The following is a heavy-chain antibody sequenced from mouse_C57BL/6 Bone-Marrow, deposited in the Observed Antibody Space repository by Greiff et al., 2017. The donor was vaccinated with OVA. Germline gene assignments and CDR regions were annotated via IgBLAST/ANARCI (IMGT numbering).Heavy chain of an antibody. CDR3: TRDRGLLHYFDY. CDR1: GFTFSSYA. J-gene: IGHJ2*01. CDR2: ISSGGDYI. V-gene: IGHV5-9-1*02. Sequence: EVMLVESGEGLVKPGGSLKLSCAASGFTFSSYAMSWVRQTPEKRLEWVAYISSGGDYIYYADTVKGRFTISRDNARNTLYLQMSSLKSEDTAMYYCTRDRGLLHYFDYWGQGTTLTVSS. D-gene: IGHD2-3*01.